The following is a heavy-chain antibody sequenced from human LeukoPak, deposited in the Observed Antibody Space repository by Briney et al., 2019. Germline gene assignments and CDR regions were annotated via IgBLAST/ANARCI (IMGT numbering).Heavy chain of an antibody. D-gene: IGHD1-26*01. CDR1: GGSISSYY. V-gene: IGHV4-4*07. CDR3: ARDRVGATLVGRRENYYYMDV. CDR2: IYTSGST. J-gene: IGHJ6*03. Sequence: SETLSLTCTVSGGSISSYYWSWIRQPAGKGLEWIGRIYTSGSTNYNPSLRTRVTMSVDTSKNQFSLKLSSVTAADTAVYYCARDRVGATLVGRRENYYYMDVWGKGTTVTVSS.